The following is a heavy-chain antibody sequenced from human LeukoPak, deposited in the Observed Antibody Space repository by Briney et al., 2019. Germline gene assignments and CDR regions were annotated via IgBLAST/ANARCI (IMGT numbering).Heavy chain of an antibody. CDR2: INPSGGST. Sequence: ASVKVSCKASGYTFTSYYMHWVRQAPGQGLEWMGIINPSGGSTSYAQKFQGRVTTTRDMSTSTVYMELSSLRSEDTAVYYCARETYAEYSSSPDLYYFDYWGQGTLVTVSS. V-gene: IGHV1-46*01. CDR3: ARETYAEYSSSPDLYYFDY. J-gene: IGHJ4*02. CDR1: GYTFTSYY. D-gene: IGHD6-6*01.